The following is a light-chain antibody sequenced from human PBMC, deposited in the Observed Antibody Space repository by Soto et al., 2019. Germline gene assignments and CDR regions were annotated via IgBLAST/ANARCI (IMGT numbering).Light chain of an antibody. Sequence: AIRMTQSPSSFSASTGDRVTITCRASQGISTYLAWYQQKPGKAPNLLIYSTSTLQSGVPSRFSGGGSGTDFTLTITYLQSEDFATYYCQQYYTYPYTFGQGTKLEIK. CDR3: QQYYTYPYT. CDR2: STS. V-gene: IGKV1-8*01. J-gene: IGKJ2*01. CDR1: QGISTY.